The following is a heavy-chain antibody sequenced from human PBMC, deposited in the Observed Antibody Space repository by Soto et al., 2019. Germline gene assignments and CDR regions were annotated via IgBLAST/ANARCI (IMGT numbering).Heavy chain of an antibody. D-gene: IGHD4-17*01. V-gene: IGHV4-31*02. J-gene: IGHJ1*01. CDR2: ISYSEST. Sequence: TWIRQFPGKGLEWIGYISYSESTDYNPSLKSRVTISADTSKNQFSLKLSSVTAADTAVYYCAGGNDYAKTAYWGKRAQVPVS. CDR3: AGGNDYAKTAY.